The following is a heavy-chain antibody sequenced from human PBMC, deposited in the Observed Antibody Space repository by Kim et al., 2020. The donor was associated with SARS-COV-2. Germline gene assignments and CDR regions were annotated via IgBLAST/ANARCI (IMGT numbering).Heavy chain of an antibody. CDR1: GGTFSSYT. D-gene: IGHD6-13*01. CDR3: ARVPEYSSMRLGAPRYYYYGMDV. V-gene: IGHV1-69*02. CDR2: IIPILGIA. J-gene: IGHJ6*02. Sequence: SVKVSCKASGGTFSSYTISWVRQAPGQGLEWMGRIIPILGIANYAQKFQGRVTITADKSTSTAYMELSSLRSEDTAVYYCARVPEYSSMRLGAPRYYYYGMDVWGQGTTVTVSS.